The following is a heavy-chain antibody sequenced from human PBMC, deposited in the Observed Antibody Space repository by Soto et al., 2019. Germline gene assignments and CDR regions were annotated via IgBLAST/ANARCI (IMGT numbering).Heavy chain of an antibody. CDR3: AKDNMNPYYDFWGALYYFGY. CDR2: ISGSGGST. CDR1: GFTFSSYA. Sequence: GGSLRLSCAASGFTFSSYAMSWVRQAPGKGLEWVSAISGSGGSTYYADSVKGRFTISRDNSKNTLYLQMNSLRAEDTAVYYCAKDNMNPYYDFWGALYYFGYWGQGTLVTVSS. D-gene: IGHD3-3*01. V-gene: IGHV3-23*01. J-gene: IGHJ4*02.